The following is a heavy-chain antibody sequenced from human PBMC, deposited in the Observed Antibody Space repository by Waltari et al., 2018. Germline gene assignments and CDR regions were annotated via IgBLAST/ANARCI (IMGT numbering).Heavy chain of an antibody. CDR1: GFAFRNFW. D-gene: IGHD2-15*01. J-gene: IGHJ6*02. CDR3: AAIYYSGTGYHYYYYGLDV. V-gene: IGHV3-74*01. CDR2: FRGDATNI. Sequence: ELQLVESGGGLVQPGGSLRLSCAASGFAFRNFWMHWVRQAPGKGLVGVESFRGDATNIRYAGSVDGRFTISRDNARNTLYLQMNSLRAEDTALYYCAAIYYSGTGYHYYYYGLDVWGQGTTVTVS.